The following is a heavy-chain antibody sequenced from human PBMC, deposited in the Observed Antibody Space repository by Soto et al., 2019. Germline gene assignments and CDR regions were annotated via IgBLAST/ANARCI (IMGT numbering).Heavy chain of an antibody. CDR2: IIPIFGTA. D-gene: IGHD3-22*01. V-gene: IGHV1-69*01. CDR1: GGTFSSYA. Sequence: QVQLVQSGAEVKKPGSSVKVSCKASGGTFSSYAISWVRQAPGQGLEWMGGIIPIFGTANYARKFQGRVTITADESTSTAYMELSSLRSEDTAVYYCASPSNRYYYDSSGYPFDYWGQGTLVTVSS. CDR3: ASPSNRYYYDSSGYPFDY. J-gene: IGHJ4*02.